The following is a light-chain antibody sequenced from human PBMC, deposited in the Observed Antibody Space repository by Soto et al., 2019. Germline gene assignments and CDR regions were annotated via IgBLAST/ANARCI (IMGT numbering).Light chain of an antibody. Sequence: QSALTQPPSVSGSPGQSVTISCTGTSSDVGTYNRVSWYQQPPGTAPKLLIYEVSNRPSGGPERFSGSKSGNTASLTISGLQAEDEADYYCSLYTSSRTLVFGGGTKLTVL. CDR2: EVS. CDR3: SLYTSSRTLV. CDR1: SSDVGTYNR. V-gene: IGLV2-18*01. J-gene: IGLJ2*01.